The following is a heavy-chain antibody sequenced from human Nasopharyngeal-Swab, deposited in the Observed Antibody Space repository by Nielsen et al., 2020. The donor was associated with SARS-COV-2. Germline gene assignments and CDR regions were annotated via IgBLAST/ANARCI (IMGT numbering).Heavy chain of an antibody. CDR1: GFTFINAW. J-gene: IGHJ6*02. CDR2: ISYDGSNK. CDR3: ARDGVRPGYSSGWKYYYYGMDV. D-gene: IGHD6-19*01. Sequence: GESLKISCAASGFTFINAWMNWVRQAPGKGLEWVAVISYDGSNKNYADSVKGRFTISRDNSKNTLYLQMNSLRAEDTAVYYCARDGVRPGYSSGWKYYYYGMDVWGQGTTVTVSS. V-gene: IGHV3-30*03.